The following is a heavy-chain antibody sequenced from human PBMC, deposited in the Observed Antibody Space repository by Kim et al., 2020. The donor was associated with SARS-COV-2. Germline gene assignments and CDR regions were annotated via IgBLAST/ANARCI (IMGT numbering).Heavy chain of an antibody. V-gene: IGHV4-39*01. J-gene: IGHJ5*02. D-gene: IGHD5-18*01. CDR3: ARDSS. CDR1: GGSISSSSYY. Sequence: SETLSLTCTVSGGSISSSSYYWGWIRQPPGKGLEWIGSIYYIGSTYYNPSLKSRVTISVDTSKNQFSLKLSSVTAADTAVYYCARDSSWGQGTLVTVSS. CDR2: IYYIGST.